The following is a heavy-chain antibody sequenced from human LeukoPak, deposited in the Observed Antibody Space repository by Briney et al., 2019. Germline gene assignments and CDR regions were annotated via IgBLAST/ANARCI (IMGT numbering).Heavy chain of an antibody. V-gene: IGHV4-59*12. CDR3: ARDPRDYYGMDV. CDR1: GGSISSYY. Sequence: PSETLSLTCTVSGGSISSYYWSWIRQPPGKGLEWIGYIYYSGSTNYNPSLKSRVTMSVDTSKNQFSLKLSSVTAADTAVYYCARDPRDYYGMDVWGQGTTVTVSS. J-gene: IGHJ6*02. CDR2: IYYSGST.